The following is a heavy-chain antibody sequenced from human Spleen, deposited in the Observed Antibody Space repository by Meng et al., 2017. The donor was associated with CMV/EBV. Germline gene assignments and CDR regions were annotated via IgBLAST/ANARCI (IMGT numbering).Heavy chain of an antibody. CDR3: ARGGNWNGYFDY. D-gene: IGHD1-1*01. Sequence: GGSLRLSCKGSGYNFTNNWIGWVRQMPGKGLEWMGIIHPGDSDTRYSPSFQGQVTISVDKSISTAFLQWSSLKASDTAIYYCARGGNWNGYFDYWGQGTLVTVS. V-gene: IGHV5-51*01. CDR1: GYNFTNNW. CDR2: IHPGDSDT. J-gene: IGHJ4*02.